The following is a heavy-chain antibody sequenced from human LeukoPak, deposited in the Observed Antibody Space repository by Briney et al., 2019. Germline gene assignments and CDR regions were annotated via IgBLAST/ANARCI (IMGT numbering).Heavy chain of an antibody. D-gene: IGHD3-22*01. Sequence: SETLSLTCAVSNYSITSGYFWGWIRPSPGKGLEWIASIYHSGTTYYNPSLRNRVTLFVDTSKNQFSLKLTSLTAADTAVYYCARDGVFHDSDGYSFDYWGQGTLVTVSS. V-gene: IGHV4-38-2*02. CDR3: ARDGVFHDSDGYSFDY. CDR2: IYHSGTT. J-gene: IGHJ4*02. CDR1: NYSITSGYF.